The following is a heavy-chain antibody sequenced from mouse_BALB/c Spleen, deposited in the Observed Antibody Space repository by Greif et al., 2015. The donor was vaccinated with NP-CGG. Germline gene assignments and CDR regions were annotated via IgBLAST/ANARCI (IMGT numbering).Heavy chain of an antibody. D-gene: IGHD2-1*01. CDR1: GFTFNTYA. CDR3: SYGNYSAWFAY. Sequence: EVQVVESGGGLVQPKGSLKLSCAASGFTFNTYAMHWVCQAPGKGLEWVARIGSKSNNYATYYADSVKDRFTISRDDSQSMLYLQMNNLKTEDTAMYYCSYGNYSAWFAYWGQGTLVTVSA. CDR2: IGSKSNNYAT. V-gene: IGHV10-3*03. J-gene: IGHJ3*01.